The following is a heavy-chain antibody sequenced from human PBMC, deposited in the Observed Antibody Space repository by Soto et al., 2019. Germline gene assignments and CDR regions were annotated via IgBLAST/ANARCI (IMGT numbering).Heavy chain of an antibody. J-gene: IGHJ6*02. V-gene: IGHV1-18*01. CDR2: ISTFNGNT. Sequence: QVHLVQSGAEVKKPGASVKVSCKASGYSFSNYGISWVRQAPGQGLEWIGWISTFNGNTNYAQSFQGRVTMTTDTSTSTAYMDLRSLRSDDTAVYYCARGHWTDPLDVWAQGTAVTVSS. D-gene: IGHD1-1*01. CDR3: ARGHWTDPLDV. CDR1: GYSFSNYG.